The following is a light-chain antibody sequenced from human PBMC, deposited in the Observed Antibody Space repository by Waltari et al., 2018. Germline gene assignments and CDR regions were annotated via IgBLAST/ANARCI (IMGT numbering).Light chain of an antibody. CDR2: DAS. CDR1: QSVSSY. Sequence: EIVLTQSPDTLSLSPGERATLSCRASQSVSSYLAWYKQKPGQAPRLRIYDASNRATGIPARFSGSGSGTDFTLTISSLEPEDFAVYYCQQRSNWPPWTFGQGTKVEIK. V-gene: IGKV3-11*01. CDR3: QQRSNWPPWT. J-gene: IGKJ1*01.